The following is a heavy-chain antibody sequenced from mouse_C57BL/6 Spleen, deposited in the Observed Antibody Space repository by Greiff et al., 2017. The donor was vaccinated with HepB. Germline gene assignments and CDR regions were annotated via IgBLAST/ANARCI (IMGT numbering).Heavy chain of an antibody. Sequence: EVKLVESGGGLVKPGGSLKLSCAASGFTFSSYAMSWVRQTPEKRLEWVATISDGGSYTYYPDNVKGRFTISRDNAKNNLYLQMSHLKSEDTAMYYCAREEGQLRLPFAYWGQGTLVTVSA. CDR1: GFTFSSYA. CDR2: ISDGGSYT. CDR3: AREEGQLRLPFAY. D-gene: IGHD3-2*02. J-gene: IGHJ3*01. V-gene: IGHV5-4*01.